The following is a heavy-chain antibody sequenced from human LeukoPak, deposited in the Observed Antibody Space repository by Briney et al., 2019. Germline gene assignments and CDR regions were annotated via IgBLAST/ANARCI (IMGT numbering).Heavy chain of an antibody. CDR2: ISGSADST. Sequence: PSETLSLTCTVSGGSISSGYYWSWIRQPPGKGLEWVSGISGSADSTYYAGSVKGRFTISRDNSKYTLFLQMNSLRGEDTAVYYCAKRDQPGRVTGPLDIWGQGTMVTVSS. J-gene: IGHJ3*02. CDR1: GGSISSGYY. V-gene: IGHV3-23*01. D-gene: IGHD1-14*01. CDR3: AKRDQPGRVTGPLDI.